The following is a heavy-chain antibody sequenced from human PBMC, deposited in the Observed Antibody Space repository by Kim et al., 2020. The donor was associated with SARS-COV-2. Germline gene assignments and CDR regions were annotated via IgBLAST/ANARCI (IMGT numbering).Heavy chain of an antibody. J-gene: IGHJ6*02. CDR2: ISGSGGST. CDR3: AKDQTIGSYYDAYYYGMDV. CDR1: GFTFSSYA. D-gene: IGHD1-26*01. Sequence: GGSLRLSCAASGFTFSSYAMSWVRQAPGKGLEWVSAISGSGGSTYYADSVKGRFTISRDNSKNTLYLQMNSLRAEDTAVYYCAKDQTIGSYYDAYYYGMDVWGQGTTVTVSS. V-gene: IGHV3-23*01.